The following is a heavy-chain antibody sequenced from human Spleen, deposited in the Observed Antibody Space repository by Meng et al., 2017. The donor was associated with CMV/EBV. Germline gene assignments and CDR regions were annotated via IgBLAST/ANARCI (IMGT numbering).Heavy chain of an antibody. D-gene: IGHD3-10*01. J-gene: IGHJ6*02. Sequence: ASVKVFCKASGYTLTSYDINWVRQANGQGLEWMGWMNHNSGNTGYAQKFQGRVTMTRNTSINTAYMELSSLTSEDTAVYYCAKDSVRGYYHYYGMDVWGQGTTVTVSS. CDR3: AKDSVRGYYHYYGMDV. V-gene: IGHV1-8*01. CDR1: GYTLTSYD. CDR2: MNHNSGNT.